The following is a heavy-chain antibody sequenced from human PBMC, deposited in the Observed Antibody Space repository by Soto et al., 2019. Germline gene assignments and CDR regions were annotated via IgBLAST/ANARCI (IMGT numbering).Heavy chain of an antibody. V-gene: IGHV4-4*02. D-gene: IGHD3-10*01. Sequence: QVQLQESGPGLVKPSGTLSLTCAVSGGSISSSNWWGWVRQPPGKGLERIGEIYHSGSTNYNPSLKSRVTISVDKSKNQFSLKLSSVTAADTAVYYCARDRRVRGAYYYYGMDVWGQGTTVTVSS. J-gene: IGHJ6*02. CDR1: GGSISSSNW. CDR3: ARDRRVRGAYYYYGMDV. CDR2: IYHSGST.